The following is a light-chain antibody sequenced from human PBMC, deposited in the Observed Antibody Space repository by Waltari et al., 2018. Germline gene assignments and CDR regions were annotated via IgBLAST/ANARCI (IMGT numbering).Light chain of an antibody. CDR3: SSFTTSGAYV. CDR2: EVT. V-gene: IGLV2-14*01. Sequence: QSALTQPASVSGSPGQSITISCTATSGDDGDYNHLSWFQPQPGKPPHLMISEVTERPSGISNRFSGSKSGNTASLTISGLQTEDEADYYCSSFTTSGAYVFGAGTKVTVL. J-gene: IGLJ1*01. CDR1: SGDDGDYNH.